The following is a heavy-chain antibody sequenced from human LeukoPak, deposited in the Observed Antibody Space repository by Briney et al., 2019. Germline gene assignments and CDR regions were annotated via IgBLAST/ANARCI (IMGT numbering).Heavy chain of an antibody. Sequence: PGGSLRLSCAASGFTFSSYSMNWVRQAPGKGLEWVSSISSSSSYIYYADSVKGRFTISRDNANNSLYLQMNSLRAEDTAVYYCARESAWLVYFDYWGQGTLVTVSS. J-gene: IGHJ4*02. CDR1: GFTFSSYS. D-gene: IGHD6-19*01. CDR2: ISSSSSYI. V-gene: IGHV3-21*01. CDR3: ARESAWLVYFDY.